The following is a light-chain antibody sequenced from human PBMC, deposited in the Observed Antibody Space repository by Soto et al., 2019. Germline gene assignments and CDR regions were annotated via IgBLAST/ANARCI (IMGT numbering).Light chain of an antibody. CDR3: QQLYSYPIT. CDR2: AAS. CDR1: QGISSY. J-gene: IGKJ5*01. V-gene: IGKV1-9*01. Sequence: DIQLTQSPSFLSASVGDRVTITCRASQGISSYLAWYQQKPGKAPKLLIYAASTLQSGVPSRFSGSGSGTEFTLTISSPQPEDFATYYCQQLYSYPITFGQGTRLEIK.